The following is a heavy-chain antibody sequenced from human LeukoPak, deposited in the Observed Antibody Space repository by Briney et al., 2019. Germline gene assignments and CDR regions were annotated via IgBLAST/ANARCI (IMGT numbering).Heavy chain of an antibody. J-gene: IGHJ4*02. V-gene: IGHV3-30-3*01. CDR2: ISYDGSNK. D-gene: IGHD6-13*01. CDR3: ARGSTIAAASPYDY. CDR1: GFTFSSYA. Sequence: EGSLRLSCAASGFTFSSYAMHWVRQAPGKGLEWVAVISYDGSNKYYAASMKGRFTVSRDNARNALFLQMNNLRAEDTAVYYCARGSTIAAASPYDYWGQGTLVTVSS.